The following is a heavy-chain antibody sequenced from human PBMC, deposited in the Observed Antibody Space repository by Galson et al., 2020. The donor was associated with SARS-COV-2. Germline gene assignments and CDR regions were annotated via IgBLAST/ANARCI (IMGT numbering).Heavy chain of an antibody. CDR3: AKDNWNDGGYFDY. CDR1: IITKNSYG. D-gene: IGHD1-1*01. V-gene: IGHV3-30*18. Sequence: RKDSCGASIITKNSYGMHWVSQAPGKGLEWVAVISYDGSNKYYADSVKGRFTISRDNSKNTLYLQMNSLRAEDTAVYYCAKDNWNDGGYFDYWGQGTLVTVSS. CDR2: ISYDGSNK. J-gene: IGHJ4*02.